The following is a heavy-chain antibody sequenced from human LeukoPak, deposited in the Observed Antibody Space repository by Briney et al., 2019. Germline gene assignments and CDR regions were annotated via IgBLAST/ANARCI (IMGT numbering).Heavy chain of an antibody. Sequence: SGGSLRLSCAASRFTFSNAWMSWVRQAPGKGPEWVGRIKSKTDGGTTDYAAPVKGRFTISRDDSKNTLYLQMNSLKTEDTAVYYCATREWLFRLDAFDIWGQGTMVTVSS. CDR3: ATREWLFRLDAFDI. CDR2: IKSKTDGGTT. V-gene: IGHV3-15*01. D-gene: IGHD3-3*01. CDR1: RFTFSNAW. J-gene: IGHJ3*02.